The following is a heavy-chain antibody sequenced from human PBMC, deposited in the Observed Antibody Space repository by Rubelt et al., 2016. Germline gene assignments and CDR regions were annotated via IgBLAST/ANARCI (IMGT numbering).Heavy chain of an antibody. CDR3: ARVEYYYDSSGYSDY. CDR2: ISAYNGNT. V-gene: IGHV1-18*01. CDR1: GYTFTSYG. D-gene: IGHD3-22*01. J-gene: IGHJ4*02. Sequence: QVQLVQSGAEVKKPGASVKVSCKASGYTFTSYGISWVRQAPGQGLEWMGWISAYNGNTNYAQKLQGRGNTTTDTSTSTAYMELRSLRSDDTAVYYCARVEYYYDSSGYSDYWGQGTLVTVSS.